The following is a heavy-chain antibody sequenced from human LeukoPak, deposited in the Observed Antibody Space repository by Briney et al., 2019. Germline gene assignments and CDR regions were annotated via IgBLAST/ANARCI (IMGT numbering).Heavy chain of an antibody. CDR1: GGSISNYY. CDR3: ARSRGTALVTRFDY. D-gene: IGHD5-18*01. CDR2: INTSGST. Sequence: SETLSLTCTVPGGSISNYYWCWIRQPAGKGLEWLGRINTSGSTNYNPSLESRVTMSVDTSKNQFSLKLNSVTAADTAVYFCARSRGTALVTRFDYWGQGTLVTVSS. J-gene: IGHJ4*02. V-gene: IGHV4-4*07.